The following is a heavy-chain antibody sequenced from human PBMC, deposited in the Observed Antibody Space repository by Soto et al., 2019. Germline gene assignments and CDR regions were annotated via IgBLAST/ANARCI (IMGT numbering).Heavy chain of an antibody. Sequence: ASVKVSCKTSGYTFTSYDINWVRQATGQGLEWMGWMNPNSGNTGYAQKFQGRVTMTRNTSISTAYMELSSLRSEDTAVYYCAIGYGDYAYYYYMDVWGKGTTVTVSS. CDR1: GYTFTSYD. D-gene: IGHD4-17*01. J-gene: IGHJ6*03. V-gene: IGHV1-8*01. CDR2: MNPNSGNT. CDR3: AIGYGDYAYYYYMDV.